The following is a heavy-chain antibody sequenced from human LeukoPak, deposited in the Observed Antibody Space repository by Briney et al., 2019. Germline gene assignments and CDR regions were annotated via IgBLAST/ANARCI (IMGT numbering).Heavy chain of an antibody. J-gene: IGHJ4*02. CDR3: ARDSQITMVRGVILPLGY. CDR2: IWYDGSNK. CDR1: GFTFSDSW. Sequence: GGSLRLSCEVSGFTFSDSWMHWVRQTPGKGLEWVAVIWYDGSNKYYADSVKGRFTISRDNSKNTLYLQMNSLRAEDTAVYSCARDSQITMVRGVILPLGYWGQGTLVTVSS. V-gene: IGHV3-33*08. D-gene: IGHD3-10*01.